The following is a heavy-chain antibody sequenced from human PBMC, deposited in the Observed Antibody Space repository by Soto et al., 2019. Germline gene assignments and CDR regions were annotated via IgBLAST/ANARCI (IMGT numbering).Heavy chain of an antibody. V-gene: IGHV3-23*01. CDR2: IDGSGGIR. Sequence: QLLQSGGGLVQPGGSLKLSCAASGFTFGTTDMSWVRQAPGEGLERVSTIDGSGGIRYYADSVKGRFTISRDNSRNTVYLQMNSLRGDDTALYYCVKNSGWFNTWGQGALVTVSS. CDR1: GFTFGTTD. CDR3: VKNSGWFNT. D-gene: IGHD3-10*01. J-gene: IGHJ5*02.